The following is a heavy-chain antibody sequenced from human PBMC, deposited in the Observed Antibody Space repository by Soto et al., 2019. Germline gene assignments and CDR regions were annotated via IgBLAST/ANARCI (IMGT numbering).Heavy chain of an antibody. Sequence: EVQLVESVGGLVQPGGSLRLSCAASGFTFSSYSMNWVRQAPGKGLEWVSYISTSSSSNIYYADSVKGRFTISRDNAKNSLYLQMNSLRDEDTAVYYCARSLLAVAGLYYFDYWGQGTLVSVSS. CDR1: GFTFSSYS. CDR2: ISTSSSSNI. V-gene: IGHV3-48*02. D-gene: IGHD6-19*01. CDR3: ARSLLAVAGLYYFDY. J-gene: IGHJ4*02.